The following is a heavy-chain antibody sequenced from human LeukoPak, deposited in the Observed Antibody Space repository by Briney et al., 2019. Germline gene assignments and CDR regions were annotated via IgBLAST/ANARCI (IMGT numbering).Heavy chain of an antibody. V-gene: IGHV3-11*01. D-gene: IGHD6-13*01. Sequence: PGGSLRLSCAASGFTFSDYYMSWIRQAPGKGLEWVSYISSSGSTIYYADSVKGRFTISRDNAKNSLYLQMNSLRAEDTAVYYCARFRGAAAGTWDYYYYGMDVWGQGTTVTVSS. CDR1: GFTFSDYY. CDR3: ARFRGAAAGTWDYYYYGMDV. CDR2: ISSSGSTI. J-gene: IGHJ6*02.